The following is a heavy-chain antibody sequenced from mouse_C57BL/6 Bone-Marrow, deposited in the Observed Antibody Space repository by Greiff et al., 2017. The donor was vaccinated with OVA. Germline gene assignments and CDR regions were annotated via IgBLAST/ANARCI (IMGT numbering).Heavy chain of an antibody. CDR1: GYSFTDYN. Sequence: VQLQQSGPELVKPGASVKISCKASGYSFTDYNMNWVKQSNGKSLEWIGVINPNYGTTSYNQKFKGKATLTADKSSSTAYMELRSLTSEDSAVYFFAKAYYGSSRGYWGQGTTLTVSS. CDR3: AKAYYGSSRGY. V-gene: IGHV1-39*01. CDR2: INPNYGTT. J-gene: IGHJ2*01. D-gene: IGHD1-1*01.